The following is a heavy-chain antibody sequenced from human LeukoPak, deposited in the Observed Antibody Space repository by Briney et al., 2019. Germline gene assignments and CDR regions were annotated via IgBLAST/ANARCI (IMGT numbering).Heavy chain of an antibody. D-gene: IGHD6-19*01. CDR1: GYTFTSYG. V-gene: IGHV1-18*01. Sequence: PGASVKVSCKASGYTFTSYGISWVRQAPGQGLEWMGWISAYNGNTNYAQKLQGRVTMTTDTSTSTAYMELRSLRSDDTAVYYCARDRKEVAVAGLGDYWGQGTLVTVSS. CDR3: ARDRKEVAVAGLGDY. J-gene: IGHJ4*02. CDR2: ISAYNGNT.